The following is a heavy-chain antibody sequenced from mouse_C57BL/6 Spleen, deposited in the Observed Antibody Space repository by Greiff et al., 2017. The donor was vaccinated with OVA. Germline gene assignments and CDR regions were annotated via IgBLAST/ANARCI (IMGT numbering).Heavy chain of an antibody. Sequence: EVMLVESGAELVKPGASVKLSCTASGFNFNDYYMHWVKQRPEQGLEWIGRIDPENGDTKYAPEFQGKATITTDTSSNTAYLQLSSLTSEDTAVYYCAAYEYDGAWFAYWGQGTLVTVSA. J-gene: IGHJ3*01. V-gene: IGHV14-2*01. D-gene: IGHD2-4*01. CDR3: AAYEYDGAWFAY. CDR2: IDPENGDT. CDR1: GFNFNDYY.